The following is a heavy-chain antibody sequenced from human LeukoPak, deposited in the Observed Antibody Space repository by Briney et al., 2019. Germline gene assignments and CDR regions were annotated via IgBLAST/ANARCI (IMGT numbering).Heavy chain of an antibody. V-gene: IGHV4-38-2*02. CDR2: IYHSGST. CDR1: GYSISSGYY. Sequence: SETLSLTCTVSGYSISSGYYWGWIRQPPGKGLEWIGSIYHSGSTYYNPSLKSRVTISVDTSKNQFSLKLSSVTAADTAVYYCARVRSGDYYGSGSSFDPWGQGTLVSVSS. J-gene: IGHJ5*02. D-gene: IGHD3-10*01. CDR3: ARVRSGDYYGSGSSFDP.